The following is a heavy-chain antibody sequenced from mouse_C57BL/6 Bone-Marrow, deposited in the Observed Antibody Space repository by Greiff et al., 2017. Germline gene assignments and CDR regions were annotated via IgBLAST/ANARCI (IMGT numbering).Heavy chain of an antibody. D-gene: IGHD2-1*01. CDR3: TTGGYVNYVYWYFDV. CDR1: GYTFADYE. Sequence: VQLQQSGAELVRPGASVTLSCKASGYTFADYEMHWVKQTPVHGLEWIGAIDPETGGTAYNQKFKGKAILTADKSSSTAYMELRSLTSEDSAVYYCTTGGYVNYVYWYFDVWGTGTTVTVSS. V-gene: IGHV1-15*01. J-gene: IGHJ1*03. CDR2: IDPETGGT.